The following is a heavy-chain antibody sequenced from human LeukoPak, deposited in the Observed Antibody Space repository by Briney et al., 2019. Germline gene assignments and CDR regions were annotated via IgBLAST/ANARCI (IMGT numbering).Heavy chain of an antibody. CDR2: ISAYNGNT. D-gene: IGHD5-12*01. CDR3: ARDRWLRYYPRGYYYMDV. V-gene: IGHV1-18*01. CDR1: GYTFTSYG. Sequence: ASVKVSCKASGYTFTSYGISWVRQAPGQGLEWMGWISAYNGNTNYAQKLQGRVTMTTDTSTSTAYMELSSLRSEDTAVYYCARDRWLRYYPRGYYYMDVWGKGTTVTVSS. J-gene: IGHJ6*03.